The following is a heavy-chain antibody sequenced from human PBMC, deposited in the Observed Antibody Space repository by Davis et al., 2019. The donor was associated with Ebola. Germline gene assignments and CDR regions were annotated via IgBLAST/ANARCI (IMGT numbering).Heavy chain of an antibody. D-gene: IGHD4-11*01. CDR2: ISYDGSNK. Sequence: GESLKISCAASGFTFSSYAMHWVRQAPGKGLEWVAVISYDGSNKYYADSVKGRFTISRDNSKNTLYLQMNSLRAEDTAVYYCARDNDYSRYFDYWGQGTLVTVSS. CDR3: ARDNDYSRYFDY. V-gene: IGHV3-30-3*01. J-gene: IGHJ4*02. CDR1: GFTFSSYA.